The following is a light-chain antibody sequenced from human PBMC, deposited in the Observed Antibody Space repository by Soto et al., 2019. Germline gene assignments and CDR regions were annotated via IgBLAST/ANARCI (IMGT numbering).Light chain of an antibody. J-gene: IGKJ1*01. CDR3: QQYNSYSRT. CDR1: QSISTY. V-gene: IGKV1-5*03. Sequence: DIQMTQSPSSLSASVGDRVTIPCRASQSISTYLNWYQQKPGKAPKLLIYKASSLESGVPSRFSGSGSGTEFTLTISSLQPDDFATYYCQQYNSYSRTFGQGTKVDNK. CDR2: KAS.